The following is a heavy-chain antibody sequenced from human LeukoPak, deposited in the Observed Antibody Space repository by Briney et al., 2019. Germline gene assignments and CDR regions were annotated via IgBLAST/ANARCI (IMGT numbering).Heavy chain of an antibody. CDR2: IIPIFGTA. Sequence: GASVKVSCKASGGTFSSYAISWVRQAPGQGLEWMGGIIPIFGTANYAQKFQGRVTITADESTSTAYMELSSLRSEDTAVYYCARGRHYYDSSGYYRTKDYFDYWGQGTLVTVSS. D-gene: IGHD3-22*01. J-gene: IGHJ4*02. CDR1: GGTFSSYA. CDR3: ARGRHYYDSSGYYRTKDYFDY. V-gene: IGHV1-69*13.